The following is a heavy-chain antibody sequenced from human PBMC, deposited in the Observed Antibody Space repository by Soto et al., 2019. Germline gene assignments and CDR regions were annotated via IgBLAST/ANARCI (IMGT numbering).Heavy chain of an antibody. Sequence: QVQLVQSGAEVKKPGASVKVSCKVSGYTLTELSMHWVRQAPGQGLEWMGWINPNSGGTNYAQKFQGWVTMTRDTSISTAYMELSRLRSDDTAVYYCARSVTIYYGMDVWGQGTTVTVSS. CDR3: ARSVTIYYGMDV. D-gene: IGHD3-3*01. CDR2: INPNSGGT. CDR1: GYTLTELS. V-gene: IGHV1-2*04. J-gene: IGHJ6*02.